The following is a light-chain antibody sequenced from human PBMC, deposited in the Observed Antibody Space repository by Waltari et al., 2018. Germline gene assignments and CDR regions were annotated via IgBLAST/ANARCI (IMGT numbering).Light chain of an antibody. Sequence: IVLTQSPGARYLSPRERPTLSFRASQSVSSSYLAWYQQTPGQTPRLLIYGASSRATGIPDRFSGSGSGTDFTLTISRLEPEDFAVYYCQQYGSSPITFGQGTRLEIK. V-gene: IGKV3-20*01. CDR3: QQYGSSPIT. J-gene: IGKJ5*01. CDR2: GAS. CDR1: QSVSSSY.